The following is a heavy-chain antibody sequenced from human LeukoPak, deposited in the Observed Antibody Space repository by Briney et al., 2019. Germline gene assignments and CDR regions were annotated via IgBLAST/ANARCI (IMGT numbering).Heavy chain of an antibody. CDR2: FDPEDGET. V-gene: IGHV1-24*01. CDR1: GYTLTELS. J-gene: IGHJ4*02. Sequence: GASVKLCCKVSGYTLTELSMQWVRQAPGKGLGWMGGFDPEDGETIYAQKVQGRVTMTEDTSTDTAYMELSSLRSEDTAVYYCATRGSGSRYFDYWGQGTLVTVSS. CDR3: ATRGSGSRYFDY. D-gene: IGHD3-10*01.